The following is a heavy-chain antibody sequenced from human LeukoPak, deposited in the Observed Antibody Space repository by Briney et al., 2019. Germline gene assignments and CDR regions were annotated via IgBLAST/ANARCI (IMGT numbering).Heavy chain of an antibody. D-gene: IGHD3-10*01. V-gene: IGHV3-13*01. CDR1: GYTFSTYD. J-gene: IGHJ4*02. Sequence: GESLKISCKASGYTFSTYDMHWVRQVAGKGLEWVSAVGTAGDTYYQGSVKGRSTISRDNAKNSLFLQMNSLRAGDTAVYYCARSHLYFGSGIDYWGLGTLVTVSS. CDR2: VGTAGDT. CDR3: ARSHLYFGSGIDY.